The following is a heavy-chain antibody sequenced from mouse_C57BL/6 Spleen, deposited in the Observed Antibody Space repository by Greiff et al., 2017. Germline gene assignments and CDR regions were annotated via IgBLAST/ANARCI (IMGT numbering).Heavy chain of an antibody. CDR2: INPSNGGT. V-gene: IGHV1-53*01. D-gene: IGHD1-1*01. J-gene: IGHJ1*03. Sequence: QVHVKQPGPELVKPGASVKLSCKASGYTFTSYWMHWVKQRPGQGLEWIGNINPSNGGTNYNEKFKSKATLTVDKSSRTAYMQLSSLTSEDSAVYYCARSNLLLRYDVWGTGTTVTVSS. CDR3: ARSNLLLRYDV. CDR1: GYTFTSYW.